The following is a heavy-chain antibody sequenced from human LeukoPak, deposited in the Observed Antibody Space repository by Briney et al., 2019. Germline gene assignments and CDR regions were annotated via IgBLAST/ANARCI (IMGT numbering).Heavy chain of an antibody. CDR2: IYSGGAT. Sequence: GGSLRLSCAASGITVSTNYMSWVRQAPGKGLEWVSIIYSGGATFYADSVKGRFTISRDISKNTLYLQMNSLRAEDTAVYYCARTQRAYRDYWGQGTLVTVSS. D-gene: IGHD3-16*01. CDR1: GITVSTNY. J-gene: IGHJ4*02. V-gene: IGHV3-53*01. CDR3: ARTQRAYRDY.